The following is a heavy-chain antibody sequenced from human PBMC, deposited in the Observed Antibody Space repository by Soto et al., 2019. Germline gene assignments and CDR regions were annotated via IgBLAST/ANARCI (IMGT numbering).Heavy chain of an antibody. J-gene: IGHJ6*02. CDR1: GGTFSSYA. CDR2: IIPIFGTA. V-gene: IGHV1-69*13. D-gene: IGHD6-13*01. Sequence: SVKVSCKASGGTFSSYAISWVRQAPGQGLEWMGGIIPIFGTANYAQKFQGRVTITADEFTSTAYMELSSLRSEDTAVYYCARDVSLPEQLTYYYGMDVWGQGTTVTVSS. CDR3: ARDVSLPEQLTYYYGMDV.